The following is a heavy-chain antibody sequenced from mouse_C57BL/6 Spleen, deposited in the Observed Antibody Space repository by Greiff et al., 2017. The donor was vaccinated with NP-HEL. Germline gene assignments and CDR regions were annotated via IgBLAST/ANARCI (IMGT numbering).Heavy chain of an antibody. V-gene: IGHV1-55*01. CDR1: GYTFTSYW. CDR2: LYPGSGST. Sequence: QVQLQQPGAELVKPGASVKMSCKASGYTFTSYWITWVKQRPGQGLEWIGDLYPGSGSTNYNEKFKSKATLTVDTSSSTAYMQLSSLTSEDSAVYYCANYGSSRYYAMDYWGQGTSVTVSS. CDR3: ANYGSSRYYAMDY. D-gene: IGHD1-1*01. J-gene: IGHJ4*01.